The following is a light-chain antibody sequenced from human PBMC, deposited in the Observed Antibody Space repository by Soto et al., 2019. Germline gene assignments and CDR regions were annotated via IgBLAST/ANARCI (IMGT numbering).Light chain of an antibody. Sequence: EIVLTQSPTTLSVSPGERASLYFSASQSVSSNLSWYQQKPGRAPRLLIYGASSRVPGIPDRFSGSGSGTDFTLTISRLEPEDFAVYYCQQYNDWFTVGGGTKV. J-gene: IGKJ4*01. CDR3: QQYNDWFT. CDR2: GAS. CDR1: QSVSSN. V-gene: IGKV3D-15*01.